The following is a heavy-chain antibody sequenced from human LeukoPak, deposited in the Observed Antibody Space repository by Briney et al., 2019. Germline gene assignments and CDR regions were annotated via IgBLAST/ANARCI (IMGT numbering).Heavy chain of an antibody. CDR3: ARGVVVVPAAPRPTYYYYMDV. CDR2: IYTSGST. CDR1: GGSISSYY. J-gene: IGHJ6*03. V-gene: IGHV4-4*07. Sequence: SETLSPTCTVSGGSISSYYWSWIRQPAGKGLEWIGRIYTSGSTNYNPSLKSRVTMSVDTSKNQFSLKLSSVTAADTAVYYCARGVVVVPAAPRPTYYYYMDVWGKGTTVTVSS. D-gene: IGHD2-2*01.